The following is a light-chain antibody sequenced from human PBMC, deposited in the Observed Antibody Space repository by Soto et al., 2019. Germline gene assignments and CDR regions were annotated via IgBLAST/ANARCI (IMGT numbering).Light chain of an antibody. V-gene: IGKV1-5*03. CDR1: QSISIW. CDR2: KAS. J-gene: IGKJ1*01. Sequence: DIQMTQSPSTLSASVGDRVAITCRASQSISIWLAWYQQKPGKAPKLLIYKASSLESGIPSRFSGSGSGTEFTLTIRSLQTDDFANYYYQQYNNYSWTFGQGTKVEIK. CDR3: QQYNNYSWT.